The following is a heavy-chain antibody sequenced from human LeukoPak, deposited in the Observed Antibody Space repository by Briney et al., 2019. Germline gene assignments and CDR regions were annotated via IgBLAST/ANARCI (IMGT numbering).Heavy chain of an antibody. Sequence: SETLSLTCTVSGGSISSYYWSWIRQPPGKGLEWIGYIYYSESTNYNPSLKSRVTISVDTSKNQFSLKLSSVTAADTAVYYCARHPLYYYDSSGYYYTPPHFDYWGQGTLVTVSS. J-gene: IGHJ4*02. CDR1: GGSISSYY. D-gene: IGHD3-22*01. V-gene: IGHV4-59*08. CDR2: IYYSEST. CDR3: ARHPLYYYDSSGYYYTPPHFDY.